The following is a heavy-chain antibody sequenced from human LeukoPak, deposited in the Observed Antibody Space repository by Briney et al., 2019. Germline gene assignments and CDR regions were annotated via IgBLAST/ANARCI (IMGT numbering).Heavy chain of an antibody. CDR2: ISGSGDIT. Sequence: PGGSLTLSCAASGFTFSNYAMNWVRQAPGKGLEGVSVISGSGDITFYADSVKGRFTVSRDSSKNTLYLQMNSLGAEDTAIYYCARAYNWNPVDWGQGTLVTVSS. CDR3: ARAYNWNPVD. J-gene: IGHJ4*02. D-gene: IGHD1-20*01. V-gene: IGHV3-23*01. CDR1: GFTFSNYA.